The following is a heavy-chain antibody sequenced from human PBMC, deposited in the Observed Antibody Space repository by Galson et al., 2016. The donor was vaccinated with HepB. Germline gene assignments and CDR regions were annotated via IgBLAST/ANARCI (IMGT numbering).Heavy chain of an antibody. CDR1: GDSVYNNGAA. CDR3: ARAVMLGRGMDV. D-gene: IGHD3-10*01. V-gene: IGHV6-1*01. CDR2: TFYRSTWEN. J-gene: IGHJ4*02. Sequence: CAISGDSVYNNGAAWVWIRQSPSRGLEWLGRTFYRSTWENHYAGSVINRITISPDTSRNQFSLHLHSLTPEDTAVYYCARAVMLGRGMDVWGQGALVTVSS.